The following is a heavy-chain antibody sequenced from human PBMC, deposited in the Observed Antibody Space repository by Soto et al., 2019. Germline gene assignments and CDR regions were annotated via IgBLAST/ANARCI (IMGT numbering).Heavy chain of an antibody. J-gene: IGHJ3*02. CDR1: GGSISRYY. CDR2: IYYSGST. Sequence: SETLSLTCTVSGGSISRYYWSWIRQPPGKGLEWIGYIYYSGSTNYNPSLKSRVTISVDTSKNQFSLKLSSVTAADTAVYYCARPRSYCGGDCYDAFDIWGQGTMVTVSS. D-gene: IGHD2-21*01. CDR3: ARPRSYCGGDCYDAFDI. V-gene: IGHV4-59*08.